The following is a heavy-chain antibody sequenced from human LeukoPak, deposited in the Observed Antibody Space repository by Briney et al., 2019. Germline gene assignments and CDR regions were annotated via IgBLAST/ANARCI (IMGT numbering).Heavy chain of an antibody. J-gene: IGHJ4*02. D-gene: IGHD6-13*01. CDR3: ARDRSSSWRIDY. CDR2: ISSSSSYI. V-gene: IGHV3-21*01. Sequence: GGSLRLSCAASGFTFSSYSMNWVRQAPGKGLEWVSSISSSSSYIYYADSVKGRFTISRDNAKNSLYLQMNSLRAEDTAVYYCARDRSSSWRIDYWGQGTLVTVSS. CDR1: GFTFSSYS.